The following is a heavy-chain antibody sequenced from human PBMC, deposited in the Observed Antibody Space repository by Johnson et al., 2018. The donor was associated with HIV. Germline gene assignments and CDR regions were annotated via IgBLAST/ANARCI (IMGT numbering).Heavy chain of an antibody. CDR2: IWYDGSNK. V-gene: IGHV3-33*06. Sequence: VHLVESGGGVVQPGRSLRLSCAASGFTFSSYGMHWVRQAPGKGLEWVAVIWYDGSNKYYADSVKGRFTISRDNSKNTLYLQMNSLRAEDTAGYYCAKGGVPYCGGDCYDAFDIWGQGTMVTVSS. CDR1: GFTFSSYG. J-gene: IGHJ3*02. D-gene: IGHD2-21*01. CDR3: AKGGVPYCGGDCYDAFDI.